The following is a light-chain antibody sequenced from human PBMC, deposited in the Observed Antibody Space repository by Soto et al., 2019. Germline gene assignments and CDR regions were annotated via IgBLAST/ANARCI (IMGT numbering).Light chain of an antibody. J-gene: IGKJ2*01. CDR3: QLYGSPPLYT. CDR1: HSVRSTY. V-gene: IGKV3-20*01. Sequence: EVVLTQSPGTLSLSPGERAALSCRASHSVRSTYLAWYQQKPGQAPRLLIYGASSRATGIPDRFSGSGSGADFTLTISRLEPEDFAVYYCQLYGSPPLYTFGQGTKLEI. CDR2: GAS.